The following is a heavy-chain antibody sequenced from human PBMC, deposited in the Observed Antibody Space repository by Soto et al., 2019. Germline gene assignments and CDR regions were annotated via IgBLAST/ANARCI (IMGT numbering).Heavy chain of an antibody. V-gene: IGHV4-59*08. Sequence: PSETLSLTCTVSGGSISSYYWSWIRQPPGKGLEWIGYIYYSGSTNYNPSLKSRVTISVDTSKNQFSLKLSSVTAADTAVYYCARQNSSIAGIAVAGDFDYWGQGTLVTVSS. CDR3: ARQNSSIAGIAVAGDFDY. D-gene: IGHD6-19*01. CDR2: IYYSGST. J-gene: IGHJ4*02. CDR1: GGSISSYY.